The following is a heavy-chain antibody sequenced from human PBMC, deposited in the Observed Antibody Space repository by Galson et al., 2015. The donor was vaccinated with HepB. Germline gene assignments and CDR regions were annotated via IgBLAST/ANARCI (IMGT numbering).Heavy chain of an antibody. V-gene: IGHV3-7*03. CDR3: ARELGRQWLRTTPFDY. CDR1: GFTFNSYW. D-gene: IGHD5-12*01. CDR2: IKQDGSEK. J-gene: IGHJ4*02. Sequence: SLRLSCAASGFTFNSYWMSWVRQAPGKGLEWVANIKQDGSEKYYVDSVKGRFTISRDNAKNSLYLQMNSLRAEDTAVYYCARELGRQWLRTTPFDYWGQGTLVTVSS.